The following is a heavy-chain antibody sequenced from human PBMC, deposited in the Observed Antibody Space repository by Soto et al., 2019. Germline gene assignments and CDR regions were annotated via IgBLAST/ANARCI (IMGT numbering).Heavy chain of an antibody. V-gene: IGHV5-51*01. CDR1: GYSFINHW. CDR2: INPGDSDI. D-gene: IGHD6-19*01. J-gene: IGHJ4*02. Sequence: GESLKISCNGPGYSFINHWISWVRQMPGKGLEWMGIINPGDSDIRYSPSFQGQITISADKSISTAYLQWSSLKASDTATYFCTRPQSSGWYDYWGQGTLVTVSS. CDR3: TRPQSSGWYDY.